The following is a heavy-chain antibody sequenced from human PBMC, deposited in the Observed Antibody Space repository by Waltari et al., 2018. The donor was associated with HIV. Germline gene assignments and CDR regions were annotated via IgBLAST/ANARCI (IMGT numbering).Heavy chain of an antibody. CDR2: TYFRSKVYI. CDR3: ARGWDYDFWSGLEGGKFDP. Sequence: QVQLQQSGPGLVKPSQTLSLTCAISGDSVSSNSAAWNWIRQSPRRGLEWLGRTYFRSKVYIDYAVSVKSRITINPDTSKNHFSLQLNSVTPEDTAVYFCARGWDYDFWSGLEGGKFDPWGLGTLVTVSS. D-gene: IGHD3-3*01. V-gene: IGHV6-1*01. J-gene: IGHJ5*02. CDR1: GDSVSSNSAA.